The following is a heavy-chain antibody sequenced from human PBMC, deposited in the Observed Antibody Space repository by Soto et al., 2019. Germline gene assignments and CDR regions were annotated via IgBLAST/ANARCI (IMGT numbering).Heavy chain of an antibody. Sequence: QVQLVESGGGVVQPGRSLRLSCAASEFTFSRYAVHWVRQAPGKGLEWVAIIWFDGSNKYYADSVKGRFTISRDNSKNTMYLQMNSLRAEDTAVYYCARDHSCSGGRCYSQYYFDYWGQGTLVTVSS. D-gene: IGHD2-15*01. CDR3: ARDHSCSGGRCYSQYYFDY. J-gene: IGHJ4*02. CDR1: EFTFSRYA. V-gene: IGHV3-33*01. CDR2: IWFDGSNK.